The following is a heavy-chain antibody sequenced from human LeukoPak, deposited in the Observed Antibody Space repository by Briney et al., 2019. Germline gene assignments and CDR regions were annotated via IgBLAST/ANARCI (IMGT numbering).Heavy chain of an antibody. Sequence: PGGSLRLSCAASGFTFSSYEMNWVRQAPGKGLEWVSYISSSGSTIYYADSVKGRFTISRDNSKNTLYLQMNSLRGEDTATYYCAKGHIAAAGTPAGNWGQGTLVTVSS. CDR1: GFTFSSYE. J-gene: IGHJ4*02. CDR2: ISSSGSTI. V-gene: IGHV3-48*03. CDR3: AKGHIAAAGTPAGN. D-gene: IGHD6-13*01.